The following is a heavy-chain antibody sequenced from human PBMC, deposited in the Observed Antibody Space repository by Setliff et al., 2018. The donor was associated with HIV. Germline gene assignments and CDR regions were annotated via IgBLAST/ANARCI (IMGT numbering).Heavy chain of an antibody. J-gene: IGHJ5*02. CDR1: GGTFSSYA. CDR2: IIPILGIA. Sequence: ASVKVSCKASGGTFSSYAISWVRQAPGQGLEWMGGIIPILGIANYAQKFQGRVTITTDESTSTAYMELSGLRSEDTAVYYCARDFGGYCSSVSCPGLFDPWGQGTLVTVSS. CDR3: ARDFGGYCSSVSCPGLFDP. V-gene: IGHV1-69*10. D-gene: IGHD2-15*01.